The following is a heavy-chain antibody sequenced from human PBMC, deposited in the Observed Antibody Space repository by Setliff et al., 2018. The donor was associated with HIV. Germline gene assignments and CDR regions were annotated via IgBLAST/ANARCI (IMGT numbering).Heavy chain of an antibody. V-gene: IGHV4-4*07. Sequence: SETLSLTCSVSGGSMSGYYWNWIRQPAGKGLEWIGRIYSSGSTNHNPSLKSRVTMSVDTSKNQFSLSLSSETAADTAVYFCARDPGYTSGSTFHFDYWGQGTLVTVSS. CDR2: IYSSGST. D-gene: IGHD5-18*01. CDR3: ARDPGYTSGSTFHFDY. CDR1: GGSMSGYY. J-gene: IGHJ4*02.